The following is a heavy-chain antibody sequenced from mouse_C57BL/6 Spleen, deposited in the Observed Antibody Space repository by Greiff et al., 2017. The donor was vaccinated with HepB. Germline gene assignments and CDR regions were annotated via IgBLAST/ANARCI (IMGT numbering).Heavy chain of an antibody. CDR2: ISNGGGST. J-gene: IGHJ3*01. CDR1: GFTFSDYY. Sequence: DVMLVESGGGLVQPGGSLKLSCAASGFTFSDYYMYWVRQTPEKRLEWVAYISNGGGSTYYPDTVKGRFTISRDNAKNTLYLQMSRLKSEDTAMYYCARHGGYDGFAYWGQGTLVTVSA. CDR3: ARHGGYDGFAY. V-gene: IGHV5-12*01. D-gene: IGHD2-2*01.